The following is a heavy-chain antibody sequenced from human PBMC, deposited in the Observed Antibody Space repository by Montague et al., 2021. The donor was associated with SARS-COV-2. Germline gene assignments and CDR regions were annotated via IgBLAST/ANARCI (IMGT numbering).Heavy chain of an antibody. CDR1: GDSVSSTSAA. CDR3: ARANGYYFDY. D-gene: IGHD2-8*01. J-gene: IGHJ4*02. V-gene: IGHV6-1*01. Sequence: CAISGDSVSSTSAARNWIRQSPSRGLEWLGRTYFTSKWSSEYALSVKSRLIISPDTSKNQFSLKLSSVTAADTAVYYCARANGYYFDYWGQGTLVTVSS. CDR2: TYFTSKWSS.